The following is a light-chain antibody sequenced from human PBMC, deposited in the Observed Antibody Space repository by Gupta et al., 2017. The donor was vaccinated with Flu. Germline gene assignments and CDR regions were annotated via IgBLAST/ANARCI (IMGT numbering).Light chain of an antibody. J-gene: IGKJ1*01. V-gene: IGKV2-30*01. CDR2: KAS. Sequence: VTPGKPASSSCSARQGRGYSDGNNYFDWFQQSPGQSPRRLIYKASYRDSGLPDRFSGSGSGTDFTLKISMRAAEDVVIYCCRQRKHWPWAFGQGTTVEIK. CDR3: RQRKHWPWA. CDR1: QGRGYSDGNNY.